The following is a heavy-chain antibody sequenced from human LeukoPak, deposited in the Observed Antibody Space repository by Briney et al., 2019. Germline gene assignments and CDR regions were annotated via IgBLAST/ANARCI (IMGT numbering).Heavy chain of an antibody. D-gene: IGHD6-19*01. CDR3: TRRLAISTSGWYDTFDY. CDR2: ISTDGSRI. Sequence: PGGPLRLSCAASGFTFRDSAMYWVRQAPGKGLEYVSVISTDGSRIYYADSVKGRFTISRDNSKNTLYLQMGSLRAEDMAVYYCTRRLAISTSGWYDTFDYCGQGALVTVSS. V-gene: IGHV3-64*02. CDR1: GFTFRDSA. J-gene: IGHJ4*02.